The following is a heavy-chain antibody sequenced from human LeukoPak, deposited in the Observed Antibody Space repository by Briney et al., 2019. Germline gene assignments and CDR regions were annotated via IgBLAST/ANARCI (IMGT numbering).Heavy chain of an antibody. CDR1: GGSISSGSYY. J-gene: IGHJ6*03. CDR2: IYTSGST. V-gene: IGHV4-61*02. Sequence: SETLSLTCTVSGGSISSGSYYWSWIRQPAGKGLEWIGRIYTSGSTNYNPSLKSRVTISVDTSKNQFSLKLSSVTAADTAVYYCARGGYSSSGYYYYYMDVWGKGTTVTISS. D-gene: IGHD6-13*01. CDR3: ARGGYSSSGYYYYYMDV.